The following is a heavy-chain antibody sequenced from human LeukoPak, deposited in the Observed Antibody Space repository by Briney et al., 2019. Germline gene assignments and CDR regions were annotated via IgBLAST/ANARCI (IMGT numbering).Heavy chain of an antibody. D-gene: IGHD6-19*01. V-gene: IGHV3-23*01. J-gene: IGHJ3*02. CDR1: GFTFTNYV. Sequence: GGSLRLSCAASGFTFTNYVMNWVRQAPGKGLEWVSSIAGTADKTYDADSVKGRFTISRDNSKNTLSLQMSSLRVVDTAIYYCARRGGSRGWGAFDIWGQGTIVAVSS. CDR2: IAGTADKT. CDR3: ARRGGSRGWGAFDI.